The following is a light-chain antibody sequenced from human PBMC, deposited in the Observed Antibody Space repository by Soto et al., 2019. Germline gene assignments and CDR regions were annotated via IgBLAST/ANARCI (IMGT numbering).Light chain of an antibody. CDR1: TSNIGSNT. CDR3: ATWDDSLNGPV. CDR2: SNN. V-gene: IGLV1-44*01. J-gene: IGLJ2*01. Sequence: QSVLTQPPSASGTPGQRVTISCSGSTSNIGSNTVNWYQQLPGTPPKLLIYSNNQRPSGVPDRFSGSKSGTSASLAISGLQSEEEADYYCATWDDSLNGPVFGGGTKLTVL.